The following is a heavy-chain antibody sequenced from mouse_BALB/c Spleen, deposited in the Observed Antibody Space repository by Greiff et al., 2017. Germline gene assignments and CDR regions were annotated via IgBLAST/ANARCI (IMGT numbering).Heavy chain of an antibody. V-gene: IGHV7-3*02. J-gene: IGHJ4*01. CDR3: ARGKDL. CDR1: GFTFTDYY. Sequence: EVQRVESGGGLVQPGGSLRLSCATSGFTFTDYYMSWVRQPPGKALEWLGFIRNKANGYTTEYSASVKGRFTISRDNSQSILYLQMNTLRAEDSATYYCARGKDLWGQGTSVTVSS. CDR2: IRNKANGYTT.